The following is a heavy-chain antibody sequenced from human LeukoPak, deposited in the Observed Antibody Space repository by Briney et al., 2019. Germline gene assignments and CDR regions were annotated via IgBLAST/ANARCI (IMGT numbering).Heavy chain of an antibody. J-gene: IGHJ4*02. D-gene: IGHD2-15*01. CDR2: ITSEGRST. CDR3: ARGSSVVALD. CDR1: GFTLSSYW. V-gene: IGHV3-74*01. Sequence: GGCLRPSCAASGFTLSSYWMHWVRHVPGRGLVWVSRITSEGRSTSYADSVKGRFTISRDNAKNTLYLQMNSLRAEDTAVYYCARGSSVVALDWGQGTLVTV.